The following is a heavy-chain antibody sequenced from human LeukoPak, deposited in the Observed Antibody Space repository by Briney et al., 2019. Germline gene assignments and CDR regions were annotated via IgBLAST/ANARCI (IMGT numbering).Heavy chain of an antibody. CDR2: ISYDGTNK. CDR1: GFTFSTYT. Sequence: GGSLRLSCAASGFTFSTYTLHWVRQAPGRGLEWVALISYDGTNKYYAGSVKGRFTISRDNSKNTLYLQMNSLTAEDTAVYYCALSGGYCSSTSCYVDDAFDIWGQGTMVTVSS. D-gene: IGHD2-2*03. CDR3: ALSGGYCSSTSCYVDDAFDI. V-gene: IGHV3-30*04. J-gene: IGHJ3*02.